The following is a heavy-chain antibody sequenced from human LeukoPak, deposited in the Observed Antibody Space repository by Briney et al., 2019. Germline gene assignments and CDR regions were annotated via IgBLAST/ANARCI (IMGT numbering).Heavy chain of an antibody. J-gene: IGHJ6*03. CDR3: ARGVAGCANSYGQGDYYYTDD. Sequence: ASVKVSCKASGYTFTSYGISWVRQAPGQGLEWRGRISAYNGNTNYAQKLQGRVTMTTDTSTSTAYMELRSLRSDDTAVYYCARGVAGCANSYGQGDYYYTDDRGKGTTVTVSS. D-gene: IGHD5-18*01. CDR2: ISAYNGNT. CDR1: GYTFTSYG. V-gene: IGHV1-18*01.